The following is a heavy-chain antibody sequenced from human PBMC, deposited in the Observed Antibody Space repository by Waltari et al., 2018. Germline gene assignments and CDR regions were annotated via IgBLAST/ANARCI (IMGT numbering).Heavy chain of an antibody. D-gene: IGHD3-10*01. CDR2: IYPGDSET. CDR1: GYSFETYY. CDR3: TRNRGGEVADRGNWFAP. Sequence: EVQLVHSGAEVKKPGESLKISCKGSGYSFETYYIAWVRQRPGKGLEWMGFIYPGDSETTYSPSFQGQVTISVDKSIRTAYLQWSSLKASDSAMYYCTRNRGGEVADRGNWFAPWGLGTQVTVSS. V-gene: IGHV5-51*03. J-gene: IGHJ5*02.